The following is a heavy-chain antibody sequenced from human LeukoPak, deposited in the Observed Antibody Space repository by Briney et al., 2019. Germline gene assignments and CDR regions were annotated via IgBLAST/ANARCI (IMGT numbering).Heavy chain of an antibody. CDR1: GGSISSYY. Sequence: PSETLSLTCTVSGGSISSYYWSWIRQPPGKGLEWIGYMYYSGSTNYNPSTNYNPSLKSRVTISVDTSKDQFSLKLSSVTAADMAVYYCARDVGATPGYFDYWGQGTLVTVSS. D-gene: IGHD1-26*01. CDR2: MYYSGST. J-gene: IGHJ4*02. V-gene: IGHV4-59*01. CDR3: ARDVGATPGYFDY.